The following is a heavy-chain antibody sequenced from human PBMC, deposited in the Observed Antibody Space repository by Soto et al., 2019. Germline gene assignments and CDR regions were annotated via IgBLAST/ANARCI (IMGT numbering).Heavy chain of an antibody. Sequence: GGSLRLSCAASGVTFSSYGMRRVRQAPGQGLEWVAVISYDGSNKYSSDSVKGRFTISRDNSKNTLYLQMNSLRAEDTAVYYCAKDVAFQSGYDSGRHYFAPWGQGALVTVSS. J-gene: IGHJ5*02. D-gene: IGHD3-3*01. CDR1: GVTFSSYG. CDR2: ISYDGSNK. CDR3: AKDVAFQSGYDSGRHYFAP. V-gene: IGHV3-30*18.